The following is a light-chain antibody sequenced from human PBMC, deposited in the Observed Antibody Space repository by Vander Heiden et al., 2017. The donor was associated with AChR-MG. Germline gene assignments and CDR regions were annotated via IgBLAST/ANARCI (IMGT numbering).Light chain of an antibody. Sequence: QSVLTQPPSASGTPGQTVTSSFSGSSSNIGSNYVYWYQQRPGTAPKLLIYRNNQRPSGVPDRFSGSKSGTSASLAISGLRSEDEADYYCAAWDDSLSGFWVFGGGTKLTVL. CDR2: RNN. CDR3: AAWDDSLSGFWV. V-gene: IGLV1-47*01. J-gene: IGLJ3*02. CDR1: SSNIGSNY.